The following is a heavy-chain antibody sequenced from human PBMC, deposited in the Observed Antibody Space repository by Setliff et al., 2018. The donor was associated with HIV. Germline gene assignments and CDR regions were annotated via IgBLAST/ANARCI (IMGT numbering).Heavy chain of an antibody. D-gene: IGHD6-19*01. J-gene: IGHJ5*02. Sequence: ASVKVSCKASGGTFSSYAISWVRQAPGQGLEWMGILNPSEGTTSYAQKFQGRVTMTRDTSKSTVYMDLSSLRADDTAVYYCVRGYRSAWNSWFDAWGQGTRVTVSS. CDR2: LNPSEGTT. CDR3: VRGYRSAWNSWFDA. V-gene: IGHV1-46*01. CDR1: GGTFSSYA.